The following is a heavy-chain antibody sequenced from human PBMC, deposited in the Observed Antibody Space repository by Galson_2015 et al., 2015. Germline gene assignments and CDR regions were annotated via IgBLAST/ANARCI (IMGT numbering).Heavy chain of an antibody. D-gene: IGHD2-21*01. CDR2: ISYDGSNK. J-gene: IGHJ6*02. Sequence: SLRLSCADSGFTFSSYGMHWVRQAPGKGLEWVAVISYDGSNKYYADSVKGRFTISRGNSKNTLYLQMNSLRAEDTAAYYCAKLIGEYYGMDVWGQGTTVTVSS. CDR3: AKLIGEYYGMDV. V-gene: IGHV3-30*18. CDR1: GFTFSSYG.